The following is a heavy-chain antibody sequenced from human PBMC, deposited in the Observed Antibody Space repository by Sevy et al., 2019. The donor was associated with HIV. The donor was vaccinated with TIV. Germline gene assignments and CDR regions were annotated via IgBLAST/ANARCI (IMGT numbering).Heavy chain of an antibody. CDR1: GFTFSSYS. J-gene: IGHJ5*02. CDR3: ARDRAYYDFWSGYSIPNWFDP. Sequence: GGSLRLSCAASGFTFSSYSMNWVRQAPGKGLEWVSYISSSSSTIYYAVSVKGRFTISRDNAKNSLYLQMNSLRAEDTAVYYCARDRAYYDFWSGYSIPNWFDPWGQGTLVTVSS. V-gene: IGHV3-48*01. CDR2: ISSSSSTI. D-gene: IGHD3-3*01.